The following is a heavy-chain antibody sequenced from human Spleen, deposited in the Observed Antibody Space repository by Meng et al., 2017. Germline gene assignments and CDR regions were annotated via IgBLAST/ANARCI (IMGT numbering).Heavy chain of an antibody. CDR1: GGSFSDYY. J-gene: IGHJ4*02. Sequence: QVTPPQWVAGLLSASAPPALTCVVSGGSFSDYYWSWIRQPPGKGLEWLGEINHSGSTNYNPSIASRATISVDTSQNNLSLKLSSVTAADSAVYYCVRGPTTMAHDFDYWGQGTLVTVSS. D-gene: IGHD4-11*01. V-gene: IGHV4-34*01. CDR2: INHSGST. CDR3: VRGPTTMAHDFDY.